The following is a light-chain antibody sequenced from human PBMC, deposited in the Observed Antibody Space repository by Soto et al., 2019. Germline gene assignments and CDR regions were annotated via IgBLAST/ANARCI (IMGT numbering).Light chain of an antibody. CDR1: QSISFW. CDR2: QAS. V-gene: IGKV1-5*03. CDR3: QQHQTYST. Sequence: DIQMTQSPSTLSTSVGDRVTITCRASQSISFWLAWYQQKPGKAPNPLIYQASRLESGVPSRFSGSGSGTEFTLTISSLQPDDFATYYCQQHQTYSTFGQGTKVDIK. J-gene: IGKJ1*01.